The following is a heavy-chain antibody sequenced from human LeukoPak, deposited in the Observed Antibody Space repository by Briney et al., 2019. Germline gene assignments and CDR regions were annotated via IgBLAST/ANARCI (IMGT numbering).Heavy chain of an antibody. CDR2: IYYSGST. CDR3: ARQDWEQLARYWFDP. J-gene: IGHJ5*02. CDR1: GGSISSSSYY. D-gene: IGHD6-6*01. Sequence: PSETLSLTCTVSGGSISSSSYYWGWIRQPPGKGLEWIGSIYYSGSTYYNPSLKSRVTISVDTSKNQFSLKLSSVTAADTAVYYCARQDWEQLARYWFDPWGQGTLVTVSS. V-gene: IGHV4-39*01.